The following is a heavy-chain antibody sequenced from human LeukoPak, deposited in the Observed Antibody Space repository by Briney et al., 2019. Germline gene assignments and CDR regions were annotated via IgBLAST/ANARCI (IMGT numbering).Heavy chain of an antibody. V-gene: IGHV4-39*07. Sequence: SETLSLTCTVSGGSISSSSYYWGWIRQPPGKGLEWIGSIYYSGSTYYNPSLKSRVTISVDTSKNQFSLKLSSVTAADTAVYYCARDGSYGLSDYWGQGTLATVSS. CDR2: IYYSGST. D-gene: IGHD1-26*01. CDR3: ARDGSYGLSDY. CDR1: GGSISSSSYY. J-gene: IGHJ4*02.